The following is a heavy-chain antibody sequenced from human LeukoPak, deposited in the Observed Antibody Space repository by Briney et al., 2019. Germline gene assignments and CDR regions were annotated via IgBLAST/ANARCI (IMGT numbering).Heavy chain of an antibody. D-gene: IGHD6-13*01. CDR3: ARDRGYSSSPSNWFDP. J-gene: IGHJ5*02. CDR2: ISSSSSTI. V-gene: IGHV3-48*02. CDR1: GFTFSSYW. Sequence: GGSLRLSCAASGFTFSSYWMSWVRQAPGKGLEWVSYISSSSSTIYYADSVKGRFTISRDNAKTSLYLQMNSLRDEDTAVYYCARDRGYSSSPSNWFDPWGQGTLVTVSS.